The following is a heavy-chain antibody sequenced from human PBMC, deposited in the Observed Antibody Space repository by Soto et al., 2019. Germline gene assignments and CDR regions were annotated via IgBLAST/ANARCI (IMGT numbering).Heavy chain of an antibody. Sequence: GGSLRLSCAASGFTFSSYSMNWVRQAPGKGLEWVSSISSSSSYIYYADSVKGRFTISRDNAKNSLYLQMNSLRAEDTAVYYCARDGGDCSGGSCYKVYWGQGTLVTVSS. CDR2: ISSSSSYI. V-gene: IGHV3-21*01. CDR3: ARDGGDCSGGSCYKVY. D-gene: IGHD2-15*01. CDR1: GFTFSSYS. J-gene: IGHJ4*02.